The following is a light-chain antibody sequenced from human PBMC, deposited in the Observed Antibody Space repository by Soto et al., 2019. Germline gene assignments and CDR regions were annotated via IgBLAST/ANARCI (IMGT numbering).Light chain of an antibody. Sequence: QSALTQPASVSGSPGQSITISCTGTSSDVGGYNYVSWYQQHPGKAPKLMIYEVSNRPSGVSNRFSGSKSGNTASLTISGLLAEDEADYYCSSYTSSSTLYVFGSGTKVIVL. V-gene: IGLV2-14*01. CDR2: EVS. CDR3: SSYTSSSTLYV. CDR1: SSDVGGYNY. J-gene: IGLJ1*01.